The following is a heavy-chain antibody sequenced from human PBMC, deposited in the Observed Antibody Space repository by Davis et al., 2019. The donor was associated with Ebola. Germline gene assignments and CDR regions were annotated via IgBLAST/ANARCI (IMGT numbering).Heavy chain of an antibody. CDR1: GFTFGDYV. D-gene: IGHD6-19*01. CDR3: AKDFQSSGWNQRYYYHYCGMDV. CDR2: ISWNSGSI. J-gene: IGHJ6*02. Sequence: PGGSLRLSCAASGFTFGDYVMHWVRQAPGKGLEWVSGISWNSGSIGYADSVKGRFTISRDNAKNSLYLQMNSLRGEDTALYYCAKDFQSSGWNQRYYYHYCGMDVWGQGTTVTVSS. V-gene: IGHV3-9*01.